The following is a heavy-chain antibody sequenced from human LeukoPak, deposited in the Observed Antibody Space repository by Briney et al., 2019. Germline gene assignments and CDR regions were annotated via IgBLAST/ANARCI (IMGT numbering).Heavy chain of an antibody. V-gene: IGHV1-2*02. CDR2: INPNSGGT. J-gene: IGHJ4*02. Sequence: GASVKVSCKASGYTFTGYYMHWVRQAPGQGLEWMGWINPNSGGTNYAQKFQGRVTMTTDTSTSTAYMELRSLRSDDTAVYYCARGEYCSSISCYELYYFDYWGQGTLVTVSS. D-gene: IGHD2-2*01. CDR3: ARGEYCSSISCYELYYFDY. CDR1: GYTFTGYY.